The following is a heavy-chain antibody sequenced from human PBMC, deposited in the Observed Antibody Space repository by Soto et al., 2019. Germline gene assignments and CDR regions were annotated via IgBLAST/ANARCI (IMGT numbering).Heavy chain of an antibody. V-gene: IGHV4-4*02. CDR1: GVSINSANW. CDR2: IYHSGST. D-gene: IGHD2-15*01. J-gene: IGHJ3*02. Sequence: SETLSLTCTVSGVSINSANWWTWVRQSPGKGLEWIGEIYHSGSTNFNPSLKSRVTISVDNPKNQFYLELTSVTAADTAVYYCARYCGGGSCYLGAFDIWGQGTMVTVSS. CDR3: ARYCGGGSCYLGAFDI.